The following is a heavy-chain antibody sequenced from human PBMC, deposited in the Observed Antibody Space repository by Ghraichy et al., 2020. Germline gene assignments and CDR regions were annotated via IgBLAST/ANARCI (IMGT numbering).Heavy chain of an antibody. CDR3: ARSPYYDILTGLYYFDY. D-gene: IGHD3-9*01. CDR2: IDWDDDK. CDR1: GFSLSTSGMC. Sequence: SGPTLVKPTQTLTLTCTFSGFSLSTSGMCVSWIRQPPGKALEWLARIDWDDDKYYSTSLKTRLTISKDTSKNQVVLTMTNMDPVDTATYYCARSPYYDILTGLYYFDYWGQGTLVTVSS. J-gene: IGHJ4*02. V-gene: IGHV2-70*11.